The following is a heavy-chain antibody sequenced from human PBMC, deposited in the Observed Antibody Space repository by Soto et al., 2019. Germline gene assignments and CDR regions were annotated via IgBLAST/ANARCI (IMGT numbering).Heavy chain of an antibody. CDR2: MRCDGGDK. V-gene: IGHV3-23*01. Sequence: GGSLRLSCAASGFTFSNYGMTWVRQAPGKGLERVSGMRCDGGDKDYTESVKGRFTISRDNSKNTLYLQMNSLRAEDTAVYYCARDPFGRYYFDYWGQGTLVTVSS. J-gene: IGHJ4*02. CDR3: ARDPFGRYYFDY. D-gene: IGHD3-16*01. CDR1: GFTFSNYG.